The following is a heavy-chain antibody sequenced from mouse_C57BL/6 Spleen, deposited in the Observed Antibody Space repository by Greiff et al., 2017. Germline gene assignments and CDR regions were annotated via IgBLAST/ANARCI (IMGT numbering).Heavy chain of an antibody. V-gene: IGHV1-54*01. D-gene: IGHD2-12*01. CDR1: GYAFTNYL. CDR2: INPGSGGT. CDR3: AREVYSGAMDY. J-gene: IGHJ4*01. Sequence: VQLVESGAELVRPGTSVKVSCKASGYAFTNYLIEWVKQRPGQGLEWIGVINPGSGGTNYNEKFKGKATLTADKSSSTAYMQLSSLTSEDSAVYFCAREVYSGAMDYWGQGTSVTVSS.